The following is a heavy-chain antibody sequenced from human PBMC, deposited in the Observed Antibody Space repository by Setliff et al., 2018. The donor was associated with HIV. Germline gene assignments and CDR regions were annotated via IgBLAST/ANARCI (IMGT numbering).Heavy chain of an antibody. CDR3: ARGHSSSSLNWFDP. Sequence: ASVKVSCKASGYPFTNFGVSWVRQAPGQGLEWMGWINPNSGGTNSAQKFQGRVTMTRDTSISTAYMELSRLRSDDTAVYYCARGHSSSSLNWFDPWGQGTLVTVSS. V-gene: IGHV1-2*02. D-gene: IGHD6-6*01. CDR1: GYPFTNFG. CDR2: INPNSGGT. J-gene: IGHJ5*02.